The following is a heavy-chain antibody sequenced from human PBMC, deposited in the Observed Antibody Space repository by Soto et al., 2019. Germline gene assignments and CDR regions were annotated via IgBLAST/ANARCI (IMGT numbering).Heavy chain of an antibody. Sequence: GASVKVSCKASGNTVPNDAIHWVRQAPGQGLEWMGRTIPILAITDYAQNFQGRVTITADRSTTTAYMELSSLKFEDTAAYYCARGGDGSGSESVFDIWGQGTMVTVSS. CDR2: TIPILAIT. CDR1: GNTVPNDA. J-gene: IGHJ3*02. D-gene: IGHD3-22*01. V-gene: IGHV1-69*04. CDR3: ARGGDGSGSESVFDI.